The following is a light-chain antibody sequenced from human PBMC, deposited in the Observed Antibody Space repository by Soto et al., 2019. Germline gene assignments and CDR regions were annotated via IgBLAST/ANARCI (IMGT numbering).Light chain of an antibody. Sequence: DIQMTQSPSTLSGSVGDRVTITCRASHTISSWLACYQQKPGKAPKLLIYDASNLETGVPSRFGGGGSGTDFTFTISSLQPEDIATYYCQQSDNLPLTFGGGTKVHIK. J-gene: IGKJ4*01. CDR2: DAS. V-gene: IGKV1-33*01. CDR1: HTISSW. CDR3: QQSDNLPLT.